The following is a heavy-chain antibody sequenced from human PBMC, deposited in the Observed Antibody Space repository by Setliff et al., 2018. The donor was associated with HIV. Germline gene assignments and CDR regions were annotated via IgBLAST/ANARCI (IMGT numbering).Heavy chain of an antibody. J-gene: IGHJ4*02. D-gene: IGHD2-15*01. CDR2: VDPEDDKT. CDR3: VTGEGLRF. CDR1: KYTFTDYY. Sequence: ASVKVSCKASKYTFTDYYMHWVQQAPGKGLEWMGRVDPEDDKTIYAEKFLGRVTMTTATSSDTAYLYLSSLRSEDTAVYYCVTGEGLRFWGQGTLVTVSS. V-gene: IGHV1-69-2*01.